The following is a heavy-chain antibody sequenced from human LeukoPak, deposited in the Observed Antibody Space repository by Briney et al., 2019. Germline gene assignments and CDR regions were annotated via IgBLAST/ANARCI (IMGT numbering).Heavy chain of an antibody. J-gene: IGHJ4*02. CDR3: ARHQGHDFYDSSGYYSFDY. CDR2: IYYTGST. V-gene: IGHV4-59*08. CDR1: GGSINNYY. Sequence: SETLSLTCVVSGGSINNYYWSWIRQPPGKGLEWIGYIYYTGSTNYSPSLKSRVTISADTSKNQFSLKLRYVTAADTAVYFCARHQGHDFYDSSGYYSFDYWGQGTLVTVSS. D-gene: IGHD3-22*01.